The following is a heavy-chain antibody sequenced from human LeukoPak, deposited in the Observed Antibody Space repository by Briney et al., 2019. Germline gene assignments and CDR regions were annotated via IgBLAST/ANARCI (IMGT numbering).Heavy chain of an antibody. CDR3: AKDVYYYDSRGAFDI. D-gene: IGHD3-22*01. V-gene: IGHV3-74*01. CDR2: ITNDGSST. J-gene: IGHJ3*02. Sequence: PGGSLGLSCAASGLTFSNHWMHWVRQAPGEGLVWVSRITNDGSSTTYADSVKGRFTISRDNAKNSLYLQMNSLRAEDTALYYCAKDVYYYDSRGAFDIWGQGTMVTVSS. CDR1: GLTFSNHW.